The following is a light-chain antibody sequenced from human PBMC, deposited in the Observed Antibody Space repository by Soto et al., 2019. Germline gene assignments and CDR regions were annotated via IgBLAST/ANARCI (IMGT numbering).Light chain of an antibody. CDR1: QIVSTNQ. Sequence: EIVLTQSPDTLSLSPGETATLSCRASQIVSTNQLAWYQQKRGQAPRLVLHSATTRANAFPDRFSGSGSGTDFTLTISRLQPEDFALYYCQVYGISPWTFGRGTKVEFK. CDR2: SAT. CDR3: QVYGISPWT. V-gene: IGKV3-20*01. J-gene: IGKJ1*01.